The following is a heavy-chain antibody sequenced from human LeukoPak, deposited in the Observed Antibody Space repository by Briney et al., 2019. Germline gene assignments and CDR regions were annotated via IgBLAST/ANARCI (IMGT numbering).Heavy chain of an antibody. CDR3: AKDLSSGSRRAY. CDR1: GFTFSSYG. D-gene: IGHD6-19*01. V-gene: IGHV3-23*01. CDR2: ISGSGGST. J-gene: IGHJ4*02. Sequence: GGSLRLSRAASGFTFSSYGMSWVRQAPGKGLEWVSAISGSGGSTYYADSVKGRFTISRDNSKNTLYLQMNSLRAEDTGVYYCAKDLSSGSRRAYWGQGTLVTVSS.